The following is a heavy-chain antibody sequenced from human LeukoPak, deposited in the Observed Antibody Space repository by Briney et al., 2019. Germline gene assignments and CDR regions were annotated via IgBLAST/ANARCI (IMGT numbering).Heavy chain of an antibody. CDR3: ARGRGRGVLITTSRRSFWFDS. CDR2: INHSGST. Sequence: SETLSLTCAVYGGSFSGYYWSWIRQPPGKGLEWIGEINHSGSTNYNPSLKSRVTISVDTSKNQFSLKLSSVTAADTAVYYCARGRGRGVLITTSRRSFWFDSWGQGTLVSVSS. D-gene: IGHD3-22*01. CDR1: GGSFSGYY. V-gene: IGHV4-34*01. J-gene: IGHJ5*01.